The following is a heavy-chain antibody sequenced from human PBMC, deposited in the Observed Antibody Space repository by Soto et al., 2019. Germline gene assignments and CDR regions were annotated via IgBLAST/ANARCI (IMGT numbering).Heavy chain of an antibody. V-gene: IGHV4-59*01. Sequence: SETLSLTCTVSGGSISSYYWSWIRQPPGKGLEWIGYIYYSGSTNYNPSLKSRVTISVDTSKNQFSLKLSSVTAADTSVYYCARVSLYRSSPNWFDPWGQRTLVTVSS. J-gene: IGHJ5*02. CDR1: GGSISSYY. CDR2: IYYSGST. D-gene: IGHD6-13*01. CDR3: ARVSLYRSSPNWFDP.